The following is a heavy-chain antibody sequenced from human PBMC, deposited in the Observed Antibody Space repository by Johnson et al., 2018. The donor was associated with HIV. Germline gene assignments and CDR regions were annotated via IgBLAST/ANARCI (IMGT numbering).Heavy chain of an antibody. D-gene: IGHD3-22*01. CDR2: ITTAGDT. CDR3: AKIRRAYYEDAFDM. J-gene: IGHJ3*02. V-gene: IGHV3-13*01. CDR1: GFSFSDHY. Sequence: VQLVESGGGLVQPGGSLRLSCAASGFSFSDHYMDWVRQATGKGLEWVSVITTAGDTHYPDSVQGRFTISRDNSKNTVYLQMNRLRPEDTAVYYCAKIRRAYYEDAFDMWGQGTMVTVSS.